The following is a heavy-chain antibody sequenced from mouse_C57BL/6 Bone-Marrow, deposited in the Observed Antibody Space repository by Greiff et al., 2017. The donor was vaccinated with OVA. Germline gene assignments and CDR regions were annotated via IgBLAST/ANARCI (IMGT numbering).Heavy chain of an antibody. CDR1: GYAFSSSW. CDR3: ARGIYYDYDGWYY. J-gene: IGHJ2*01. Sequence: VKLLESGPELVKPGASVKISCKASGYAFSSSWMHWVKQRPGKGLEWIGRIYPGDGDTKYTGKFKGKATLTADQSSNTAYMQLSSLTSEDSAVYLCARGIYYDYDGWYYWGQGTTLTVSA. D-gene: IGHD2-4*01. CDR2: IYPGDGDT. V-gene: IGHV1-82*01.